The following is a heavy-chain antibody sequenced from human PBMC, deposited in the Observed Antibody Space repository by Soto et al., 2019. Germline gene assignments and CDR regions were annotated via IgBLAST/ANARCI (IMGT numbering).Heavy chain of an antibody. V-gene: IGHV5-51*01. Sequence: PGESLKISWKGSGYSFTSYWNGWGRQMPGKGLEWRGIIYAGDSDTRYSPSFQGQVTISADKSISTAYLPRSSLKASDTAMYYGAGPILAERYYYGRDVWGKGPTVTV. J-gene: IGHJ6*04. D-gene: IGHD2-15*01. CDR2: IYAGDSDT. CDR1: GYSFTSYW. CDR3: AGPILAERYYYGRDV.